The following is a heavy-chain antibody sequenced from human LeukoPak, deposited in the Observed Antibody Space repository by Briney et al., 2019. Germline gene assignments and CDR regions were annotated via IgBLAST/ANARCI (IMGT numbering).Heavy chain of an antibody. J-gene: IGHJ4*02. CDR2: INHSGIT. V-gene: IGHV4-34*01. Sequence: SETLSLTCAVYGGSFSAYYWSWVRQTPGKGLEWIAEINHSGITNYNPSLKSRVTISVDTSKNQFSLKLSSVTAADTAVYYCARDSYYDSSGYYQGGGDYWGQGTLVTVSS. CDR1: GGSFSAYY. D-gene: IGHD3-22*01. CDR3: ARDSYYDSSGYYQGGGDY.